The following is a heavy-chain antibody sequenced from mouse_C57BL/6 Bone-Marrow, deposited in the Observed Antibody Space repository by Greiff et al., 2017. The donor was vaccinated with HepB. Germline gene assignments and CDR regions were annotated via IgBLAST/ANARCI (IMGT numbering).Heavy chain of an antibody. CDR1: GYTFTSYW. CDR3: ASLVITTVVEDWYFDV. D-gene: IGHD1-1*01. Sequence: VQLQQPGAELVMPGASVKLSCKASGYTFTSYWMHWVKQRPGQGLEWIGEIDPSDSYTNYNQKFKGKSTLTVDESSSTAYMQLSSLTSEDSAVYYCASLVITTVVEDWYFDVWGTGTTVTVSS. J-gene: IGHJ1*03. CDR2: IDPSDSYT. V-gene: IGHV1-69*01.